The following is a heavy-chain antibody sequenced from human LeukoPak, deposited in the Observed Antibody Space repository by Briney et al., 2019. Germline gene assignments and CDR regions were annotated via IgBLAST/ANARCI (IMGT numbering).Heavy chain of an antibody. J-gene: IGHJ4*02. D-gene: IGHD3-10*01. CDR2: ISGSGGST. V-gene: IGHV3-23*01. CDR3: ARDTPFGSS. CDR1: GFTFSSYA. Sequence: GGSLRLSCAASGFTFSSYAMSWVRQAPGKGLEWVSAISGSGGSTYYADSVKGRFTISSHNSKNTLYLQMNSLSAEDTAVYYCARDTPFGSSWGQGTLVTVSS.